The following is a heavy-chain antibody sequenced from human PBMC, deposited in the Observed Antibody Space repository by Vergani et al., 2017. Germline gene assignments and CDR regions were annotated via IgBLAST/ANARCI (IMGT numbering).Heavy chain of an antibody. D-gene: IGHD4-17*01. CDR1: GVTFSSYA. J-gene: IGHJ4*02. V-gene: IGHV1-69*01. Sequence: QVQLVQSGAEVKKPGSSVKVSCKASGVTFSSYAISWVRQAPGQGLEWMGGIIPIFGTANYAQKCQGRVTMTAAESTSTAYMELSSLRSEDTAVYYCASGMTTVTNFTDWSQGTLGTVSS. CDR3: ASGMTTVTNFTD. CDR2: IIPIFGTA.